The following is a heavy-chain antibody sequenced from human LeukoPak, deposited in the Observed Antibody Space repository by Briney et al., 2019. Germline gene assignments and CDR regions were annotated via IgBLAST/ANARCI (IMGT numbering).Heavy chain of an antibody. CDR3: VRGTGY. J-gene: IGHJ4*02. V-gene: IGHV3-64D*06. CDR2: ISSNGDNT. Sequence: PGGSLRLSCSVSGFTFSTYAMHWVRQAPGKGLEYVSAISSNGDNTYYADSVKGRFTISRDNSKNTLYLQMSSLRADVTAVYYCVRGTGYWGQGTLVTVSS. CDR1: GFTFSTYA.